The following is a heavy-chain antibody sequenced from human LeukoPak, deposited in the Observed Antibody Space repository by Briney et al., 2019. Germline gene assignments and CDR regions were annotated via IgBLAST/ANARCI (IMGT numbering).Heavy chain of an antibody. CDR2: IYPGDSDT. CDR3: ASGVGIVGAXXAFDI. V-gene: IGHV5-51*01. Sequence: GESLKISCKGSGYSFTSYWIGWVRQMPGKGLEWMGIIYPGDSDTRYSLSFQGQVTISADKSISTAYLQWSSLKASDTAMYYCASGVGIVGAXXAFDIWGQXTMVXXSS. D-gene: IGHD1-26*01. CDR1: GYSFTSYW. J-gene: IGHJ3*02.